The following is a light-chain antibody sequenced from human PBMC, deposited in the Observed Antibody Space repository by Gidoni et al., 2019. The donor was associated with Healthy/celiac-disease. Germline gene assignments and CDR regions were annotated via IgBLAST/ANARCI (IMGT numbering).Light chain of an antibody. J-gene: IGKJ2*01. CDR3: QQYNNWPPMGVT. Sequence: EIVMTQSPATLSVSPGERATLSCRASQSVNSNLAWYQQKPGQAPRLLIYGASTRATGIPARFSGSGSGTEFTLTISSLQSEDFAVYYCQQYNNWPPMGVTFGQGTKLEIK. CDR2: GAS. CDR1: QSVNSN. V-gene: IGKV3-15*01.